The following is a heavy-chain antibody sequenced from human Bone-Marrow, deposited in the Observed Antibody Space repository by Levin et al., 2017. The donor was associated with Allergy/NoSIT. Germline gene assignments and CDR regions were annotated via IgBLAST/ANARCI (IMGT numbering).Heavy chain of an antibody. CDR2: IYSGGGT. V-gene: IGHV3-66*01. CDR1: GVTVGNNY. Sequence: GGSLRLSCAASGVTVGNNYMTWLRHPPGKGLELVSLIYSGGGTYYADSVRGRFFISRDSSRNTVYLQMNSLRAAATAVYYCARNRPETTRGYWGQGTLVIVPS. J-gene: IGHJ4*02. CDR3: ARNRPETTRGY. D-gene: IGHD6-6*01.